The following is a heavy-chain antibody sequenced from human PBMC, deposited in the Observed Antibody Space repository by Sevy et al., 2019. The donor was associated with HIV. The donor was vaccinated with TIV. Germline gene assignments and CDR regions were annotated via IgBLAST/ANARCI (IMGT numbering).Heavy chain of an antibody. CDR1: GGSISRNSHY. CDR3: ATHALSITIFGVVTRNWFDP. Sequence: SETLSLTCTVSGGSISRNSHYWGWIRQPPGKGLEWIGSIYYSGSTYYNPSLKSRVTIYGDTSKNQVSLKLSSVTAADTAVYYGATHALSITIFGVVTRNWFDPWGQGTLVTVSS. CDR2: IYYSGST. J-gene: IGHJ5*02. D-gene: IGHD3-3*01. V-gene: IGHV4-39*01.